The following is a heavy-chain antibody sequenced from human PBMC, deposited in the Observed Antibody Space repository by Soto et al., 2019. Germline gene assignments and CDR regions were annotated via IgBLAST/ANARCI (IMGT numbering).Heavy chain of an antibody. D-gene: IGHD1-20*01. Sequence: SETLSLTCAVYGGSFSGYYWSWIRQPPGKGLEWIGEINHSGSTNYNPSLKSRVTISVDTSKNQFSLRLSSVTAADTAVYYCARGYNWNYYYYYYMDVWGKGTTVTVSS. V-gene: IGHV4-34*01. CDR2: INHSGST. J-gene: IGHJ6*03. CDR1: GGSFSGYY. CDR3: ARGYNWNYYYYYYMDV.